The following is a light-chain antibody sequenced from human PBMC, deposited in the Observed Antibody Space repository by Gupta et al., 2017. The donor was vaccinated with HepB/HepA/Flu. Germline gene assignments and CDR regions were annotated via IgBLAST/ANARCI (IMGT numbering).Light chain of an antibody. CDR2: GAS. J-gene: IGKJ1*01. CDR3: HQYGTSPRT. CDR1: QGVSSTY. Sequence: DIVLTQSPGTLSLSPGERATLSCSDSQGVSSTYLAWYQQKPGQAPRLLIYGASSRATGIPGRFSGSGSGTDFTLTISRLEPEDCAVYYCHQYGTSPRTFGQGTKVEIK. V-gene: IGKV3-20*01.